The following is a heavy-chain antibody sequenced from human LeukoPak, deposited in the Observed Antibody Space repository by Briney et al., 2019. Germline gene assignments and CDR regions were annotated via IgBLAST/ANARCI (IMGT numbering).Heavy chain of an antibody. Sequence: ASVEVSCKASGYTFTGYYIHWVRQAPGQGLEWMGWISAYNGNTNYAQKLQGRVTMTEDTSTDTAYMELSSLRSEDMAVYYCATVNYYYDSSGYHDYWGQGTLVTVSS. J-gene: IGHJ4*02. V-gene: IGHV1-18*03. CDR2: ISAYNGNT. CDR3: ATVNYYYDSSGYHDY. CDR1: GYTFTGYY. D-gene: IGHD3-22*01.